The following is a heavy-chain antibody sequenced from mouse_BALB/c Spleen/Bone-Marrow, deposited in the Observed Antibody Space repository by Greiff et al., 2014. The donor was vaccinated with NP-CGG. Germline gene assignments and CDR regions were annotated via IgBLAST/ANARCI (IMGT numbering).Heavy chain of an antibody. J-gene: IGHJ4*01. V-gene: IGHV1S81*02. Sequence: QVQLHQPGLELVKPGASVKLSCEASGYTFTSYYLYWGKQSLGQGLEWIGEINLNNDGINFNEKFKSKPTLTVDKSPRAEYKQLSRLTSDNAAVYCCGRTAYDSYAMDYWGQGTSVTVSS. CDR2: INLNNDGI. D-gene: IGHD1-2*01. CDR1: GYTFTSYY. CDR3: GRTAYDSYAMDY.